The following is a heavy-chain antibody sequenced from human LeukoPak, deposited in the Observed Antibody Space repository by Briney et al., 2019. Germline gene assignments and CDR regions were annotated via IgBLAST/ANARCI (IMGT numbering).Heavy chain of an antibody. J-gene: IGHJ3*02. CDR3: ARGDEGAGDAFDI. V-gene: IGHV3-23*01. CDR1: GFTFSSYA. CDR2: ICCNGDST. D-gene: IGHD1-26*01. Sequence: GGSLRLSCAASGFTFSSYAMSWVRQAPGQGLEWVSAICCNGDSTYYADSVQGRFTISRDNSKNTLYLQMNSLRAEDTAVYYCARGDEGAGDAFDIWGQGTMVTVSS.